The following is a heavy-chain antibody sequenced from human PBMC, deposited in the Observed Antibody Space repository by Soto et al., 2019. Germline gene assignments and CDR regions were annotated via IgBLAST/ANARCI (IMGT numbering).Heavy chain of an antibody. CDR3: ARGYAYDN. V-gene: IGHV4-59*12. J-gene: IGHJ3*02. Sequence: SETLSLTCNVSGGPLTTYFWSWIRQPPGKGLEWIEYVSYCGTTNYNPSLQSRLTISLDTSKTHFSLNLISVTAADTAMYYCARGYAYDNWAQGTRDTLS. CDR1: GGPLTTYF. CDR2: VSYCGTT.